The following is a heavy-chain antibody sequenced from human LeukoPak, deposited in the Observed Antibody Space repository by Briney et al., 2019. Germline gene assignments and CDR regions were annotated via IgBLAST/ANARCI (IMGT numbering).Heavy chain of an antibody. J-gene: IGHJ4*02. D-gene: IGHD2-2*01. V-gene: IGHV3-11*06. CDR2: ISSSSSYT. Sequence: GGSLRLSCAASGFTFSDYYMSWIRQAPGKGLEWVSYISSSSSYTNHADSVKGRFTISRDNAKNSLYLQMNSLRAEDTAVYYCARFSRGCSSTSCYGGDFDYWGQGTLVTVSS. CDR1: GFTFSDYY. CDR3: ARFSRGCSSTSCYGGDFDY.